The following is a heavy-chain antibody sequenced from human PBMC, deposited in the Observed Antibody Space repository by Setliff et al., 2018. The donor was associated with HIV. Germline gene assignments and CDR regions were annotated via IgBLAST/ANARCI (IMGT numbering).Heavy chain of an antibody. V-gene: IGHV4-59*01. J-gene: IGHJ4*02. Sequence: PSETLSLTCTVSGGSISSYYWNWIRQPAGKGLEWIGTIYYSGRASYNPSLKSRVTISVDTSKNQFSLKLSSVTAADTAVYYCARGVRGVIIDWYYFDYWGQGTLVTAPQ. CDR2: IYYSGRA. CDR3: ARGVRGVIIDWYYFDY. CDR1: GGSISSYY. D-gene: IGHD3-10*01.